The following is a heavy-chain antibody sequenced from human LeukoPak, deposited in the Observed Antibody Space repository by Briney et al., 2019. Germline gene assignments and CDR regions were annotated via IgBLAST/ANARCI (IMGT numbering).Heavy chain of an antibody. J-gene: IGHJ4*02. CDR1: GVSVRSNY. Sequence: SETLSLTCTVSGVSVRSNYWSWVRQPPGKGLEWVGYIYYTGSTKYNPSLKSRVTISVDRSKNQFSLKLSSVTAADTAVYYCARARSYYEYWGQGTLVTVSS. D-gene: IGHD3-10*01. CDR3: ARARSYYEY. V-gene: IGHV4-59*02. CDR2: IYYTGST.